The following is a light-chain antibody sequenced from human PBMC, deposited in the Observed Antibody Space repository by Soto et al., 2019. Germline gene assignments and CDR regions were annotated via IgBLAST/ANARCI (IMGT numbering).Light chain of an antibody. Sequence: QSVLTQPPSASGTPGQTVTISCSGSSSNIGTNTVIWCQQLPGAAPKLLIYSDNQRPSGVPDRFSGSKSGTSASLAISGLQSEDEADYYCAAWDVSLVVFGGGTKLTVL. CDR2: SDN. CDR1: SSNIGTNT. J-gene: IGLJ2*01. V-gene: IGLV1-44*01. CDR3: AAWDVSLVV.